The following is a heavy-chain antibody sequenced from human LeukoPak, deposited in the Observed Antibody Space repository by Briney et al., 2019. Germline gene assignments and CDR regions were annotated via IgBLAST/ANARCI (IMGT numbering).Heavy chain of an antibody. CDR1: GGSISIYY. Sequence: PSETLSLTCTVSGGSISIYYWSWIRQPPGKGLEWIGYIYYSGSTNYNPSLKSRVTISVDTSKTQFSLKLSSVTATNTPGYYCARDSSSSGGGYYYYYYMDVWGKGTTVTVSS. V-gene: IGHV4-59*01. D-gene: IGHD6-6*01. J-gene: IGHJ6*03. CDR2: IYYSGST. CDR3: ARDSSSSGGGYYYYYYMDV.